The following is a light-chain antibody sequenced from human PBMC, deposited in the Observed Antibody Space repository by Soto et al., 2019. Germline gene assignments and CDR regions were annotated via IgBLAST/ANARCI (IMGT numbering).Light chain of an antibody. CDR3: QQYNSYSWT. Sequence: DIQMTQSPSTLSASVGVRVTITCRASQSITIWLAWYQQKPGKAPKLLIFDASSLESGVPSRFSGSGSGTEFTLTISSLQPDDFATYYCQQYNSYSWTFGQGTKVEIK. CDR2: DAS. CDR1: QSITIW. V-gene: IGKV1-5*01. J-gene: IGKJ1*01.